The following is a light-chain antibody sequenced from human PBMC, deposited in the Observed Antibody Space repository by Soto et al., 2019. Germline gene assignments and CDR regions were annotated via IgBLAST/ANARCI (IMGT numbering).Light chain of an antibody. J-gene: IGLJ2*01. CDR1: SSDVGTYNY. CDR3: CSYAGGYTNAV. CDR2: DVS. V-gene: IGLV2-11*01. Sequence: QSVLTQPRSVSGPPGQSVSISCSGTSSDVGTYNYVSWYQQHPGKAPKLMIYDVSKRPSGVPDRFSGPKSGNTASLTISGFQAEDEADYYCCSYAGGYTNAVVGGGTKVTVL.